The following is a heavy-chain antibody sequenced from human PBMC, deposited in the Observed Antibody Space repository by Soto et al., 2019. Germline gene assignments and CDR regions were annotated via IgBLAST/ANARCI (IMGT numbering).Heavy chain of an antibody. CDR3: VKDQSTSDWYGYFDY. J-gene: IGHJ4*02. CDR1: VLTFRTYA. CDR2: ISDSGDNT. D-gene: IGHD6-19*01. V-gene: IGHV3-23*01. Sequence: PVGSLRLSCASSVLTFRTYAMSWVRHSPGRGLEWVSAISDSGDNTYYADSVKGRFTISRDNSKDTLYLQMNSLRAEDTAVYYCVKDQSTSDWYGYFDYWGQGTLVSVSS.